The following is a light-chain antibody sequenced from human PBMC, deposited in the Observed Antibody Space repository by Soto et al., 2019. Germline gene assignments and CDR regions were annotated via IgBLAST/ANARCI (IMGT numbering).Light chain of an antibody. J-gene: IGLJ3*02. CDR3: SSYTSGSTWV. Sequence: QSALTQPASVSGSPGQSITISCTGTSSDVGGYNYVSWYQQHPGKAPKLMIYEVSNRPSGVSNRFSGSKSGNTASLPISGPQAEDEGDYYCSSYTSGSTWVFGGGTKVTVL. CDR2: EVS. V-gene: IGLV2-14*01. CDR1: SSDVGGYNY.